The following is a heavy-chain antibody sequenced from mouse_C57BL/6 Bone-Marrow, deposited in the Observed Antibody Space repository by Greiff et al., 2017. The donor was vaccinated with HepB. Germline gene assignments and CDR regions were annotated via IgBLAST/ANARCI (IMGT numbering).Heavy chain of an antibody. CDR1: GYTFTSYW. Sequence: VQLQQPGAELVKPGASVKMSCKASGYTFTSYWITWVKQRPGQGLEWIGDIYPGSGSTNYNEKFKSKATLTVDTSSSTAYMQLSSLTSEDSAVYYCNYYGSSYWYFDVWGTGTTVTVSS. CDR3: NYYGSSYWYFDV. V-gene: IGHV1-55*01. J-gene: IGHJ1*03. D-gene: IGHD1-1*01. CDR2: IYPGSGST.